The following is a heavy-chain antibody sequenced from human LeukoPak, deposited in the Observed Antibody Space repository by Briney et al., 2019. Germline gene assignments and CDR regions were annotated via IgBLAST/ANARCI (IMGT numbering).Heavy chain of an antibody. D-gene: IGHD6-19*01. J-gene: IGHJ4*02. CDR1: GFTFSSYG. V-gene: IGHV3-30*18. Sequence: GGSLRLSCAASGFTFSSYGMHWVRQAPGKGLEWVAGIPYDGSSKTYADSLKGRFTISRDKSENTRYLQMNSLGAEDKAVYYCAKEAGLAVAGPSETFDYWGQGTLVTVSS. CDR3: AKEAGLAVAGPSETFDY. CDR2: IPYDGSSK.